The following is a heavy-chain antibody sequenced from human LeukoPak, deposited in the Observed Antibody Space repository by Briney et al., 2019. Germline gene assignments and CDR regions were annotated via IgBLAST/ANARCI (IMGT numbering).Heavy chain of an antibody. CDR2: ISGSGGST. CDR1: GFTFSSYA. Sequence: GGSLRLSCLTSGFTFSSYAMSWVRQAPGKGLEWVSAISGSGGSTYYADSVKGRFTISRDNSKNTLYLQMNSLRAEDTAVYYCAKLADYYDSSGYYYVDDAFDIWGQGTMVTVSS. CDR3: AKLADYYDSSGYYYVDDAFDI. J-gene: IGHJ3*02. D-gene: IGHD3-22*01. V-gene: IGHV3-23*01.